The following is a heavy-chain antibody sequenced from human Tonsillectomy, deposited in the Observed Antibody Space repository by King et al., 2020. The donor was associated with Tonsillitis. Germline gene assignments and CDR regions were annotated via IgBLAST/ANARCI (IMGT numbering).Heavy chain of an antibody. Sequence: QLQESGPGLVKPSETLSLTCAVSGGPISSGDYYWGWIRQPPGKGLEWIGSIFYSGSTYYNSSLKSRVTLSVDTSKNQFSLKLCSVTAADMAVYYCARLVRGYNDGRGFIDYWGQGTLVTVSS. J-gene: IGHJ4*02. CDR1: GGPISSGDYY. D-gene: IGHD1-1*01. CDR3: ARLVRGYNDGRGFIDY. CDR2: IFYSGST. V-gene: IGHV4-39*01.